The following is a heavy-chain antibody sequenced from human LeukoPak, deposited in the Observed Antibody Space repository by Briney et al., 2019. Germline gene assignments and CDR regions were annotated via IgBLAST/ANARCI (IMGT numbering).Heavy chain of an antibody. CDR2: IYTSGST. CDR3: ARDLWSGTSGCYRPFDP. J-gene: IGHJ5*02. V-gene: IGHV4-61*02. D-gene: IGHD3-3*01. CDR1: GGSISSGSYY. Sequence: TSQTLSLTCTVSGGSISSGSYYWSWIRQPAGKGLEWIGRIYTSGSTNYNPSLKSRVTISVDTSKNQFSLKLTSVTAADTAVYYCARDLWSGTSGCYRPFDPWGQGTLVTVSS.